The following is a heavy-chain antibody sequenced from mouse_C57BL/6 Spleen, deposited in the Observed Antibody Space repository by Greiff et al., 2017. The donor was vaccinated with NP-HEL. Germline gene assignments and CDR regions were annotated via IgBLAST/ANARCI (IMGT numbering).Heavy chain of an antibody. CDR3: ARRGYDALMDY. CDR2: IYPGDGDT. J-gene: IGHJ4*01. CDR1: GYAFSSSG. V-gene: IGHV1-82*01. Sequence: VQLQQSGPELVKPGASVKISCKASGYAFSSSGMNWVKQRPGKGLEWIGRIYPGDGDTNYNGKFKGKATLTADKSSSTAYMQLSSLTSEDSAVYFCARRGYDALMDYWGQGTSVTVSS. D-gene: IGHD2-2*01.